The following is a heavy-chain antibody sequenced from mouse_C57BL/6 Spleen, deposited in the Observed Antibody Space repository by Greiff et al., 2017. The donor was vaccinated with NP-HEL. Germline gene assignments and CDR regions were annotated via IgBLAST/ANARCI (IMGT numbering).Heavy chain of an antibody. Sequence: EVKLVESGEGLVKPGGSLKLSCAASGFTFSSYAMSWVRQTPEKRLEWVAYISSGGDYIYYADTVKGRFTISRDNARNTLYLQMSSLKSEDTAMYYCTRDWAFYDGYYPWFAYWGQGTLVTVSA. CDR1: GFTFSSYA. CDR2: ISSGGDYI. V-gene: IGHV5-9-1*02. D-gene: IGHD2-3*01. J-gene: IGHJ3*01. CDR3: TRDWAFYDGYYPWFAY.